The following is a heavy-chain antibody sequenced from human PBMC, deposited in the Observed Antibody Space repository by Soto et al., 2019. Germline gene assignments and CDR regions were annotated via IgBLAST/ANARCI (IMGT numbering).Heavy chain of an antibody. J-gene: IGHJ4*02. D-gene: IGHD2-15*01. V-gene: IGHV3-48*01. CDR3: ARAVWVDCSGGSCYTPLRY. CDR2: ISSSSSTI. Sequence: EVQLVESGGGLVQPGGSLRLSCAASGFTFSSYSMNWVRQAPGKGLEWVSYISSSSSTIYYADSVKGRFTISRDNAKNSLYLQTNSLRAEDTAVYYCARAVWVDCSGGSCYTPLRYWGQGTLVTVSS. CDR1: GFTFSSYS.